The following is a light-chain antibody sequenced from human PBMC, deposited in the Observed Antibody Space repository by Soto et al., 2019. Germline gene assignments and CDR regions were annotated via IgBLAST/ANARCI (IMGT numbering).Light chain of an antibody. CDR1: QSVSTF. V-gene: IGKV3-11*01. J-gene: IGKJ5*01. Sequence: EIVLTQSPATLSLSPGERATLSCRASQSVSTFLAWYQQKPGQAPRLLMYDASNRATGIPARFSGSGSGTDFTLTISSLEPEDFAVYYCQQRGSWPPITFGQGTRLEMK. CDR3: QQRGSWPPIT. CDR2: DAS.